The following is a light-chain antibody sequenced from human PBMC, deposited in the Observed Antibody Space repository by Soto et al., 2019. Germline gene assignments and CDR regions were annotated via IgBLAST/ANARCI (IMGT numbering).Light chain of an antibody. CDR2: EGS. V-gene: IGLV2-23*01. CDR3: CSYAGRSTWV. J-gene: IGLJ3*02. CDR1: SSDVGRYNR. Sequence: QSALTQPASVSGSPGQSITISCTGSSSDVGRYNRVSWHQQYPGKAPKLMIYEGSKRPSGVSNRVSGSKSGNTASLTISGLQAEDEADYYCCSYAGRSTWVFGGGTKLTVL.